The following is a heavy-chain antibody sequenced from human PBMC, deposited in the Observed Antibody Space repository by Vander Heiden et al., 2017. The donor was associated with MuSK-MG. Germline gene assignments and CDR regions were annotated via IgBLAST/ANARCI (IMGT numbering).Heavy chain of an antibody. CDR3: ARERSEYQLLYYFDY. Sequence: QVQLQESGPGLLKPSQTLSLTCTVSGGSISSGDYYWSWIRQPPGKGLEWIGYIYYSGSTYYNPSLKSRVTISVDTSKNQFSLKLSSVTAADTAVYYCARERSEYQLLYYFDYWGQGTLVTVSS. CDR1: GGSISSGDYY. J-gene: IGHJ4*02. D-gene: IGHD2-2*01. CDR2: IYYSGST. V-gene: IGHV4-30-4*08.